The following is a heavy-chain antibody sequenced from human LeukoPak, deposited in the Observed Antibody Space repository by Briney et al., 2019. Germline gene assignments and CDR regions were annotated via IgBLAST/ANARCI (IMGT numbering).Heavy chain of an antibody. J-gene: IGHJ4*02. CDR2: ISGSGGST. CDR1: GFTFSSYA. D-gene: IGHD3-3*01. V-gene: IGHV3-23*01. Sequence: PGGSLRLSCAASGFTFSSYAMSWVRQAPGKGLEWVSAISGSGGSTYYADSVKGRFTISRDNAKNSLYLQMNSLRAEDTAVYYCARSDYDFWSGYYFSLDYWGQGTLVTVSS. CDR3: ARSDYDFWSGYYFSLDY.